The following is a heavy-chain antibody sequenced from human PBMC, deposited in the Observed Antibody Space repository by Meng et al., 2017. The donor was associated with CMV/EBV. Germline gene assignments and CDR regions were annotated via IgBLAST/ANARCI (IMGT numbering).Heavy chain of an antibody. CDR1: GFPFSSYA. CDR3: ARNSGSYYEYWFDP. V-gene: IGHV3-30-3*01. J-gene: IGHJ5*02. Sequence: VPLGVSGGDFVQPVGSLRLSCASSGFPFSSYAMHWVRQATGKGLEWVAVISYDGSNKYYADSVKGRFTISRDNSKNTLYLQMNSLRAEDTAVYYCARNSGSYYEYWFDPWGQGTLVTVSS. D-gene: IGHD1-26*01. CDR2: ISYDGSNK.